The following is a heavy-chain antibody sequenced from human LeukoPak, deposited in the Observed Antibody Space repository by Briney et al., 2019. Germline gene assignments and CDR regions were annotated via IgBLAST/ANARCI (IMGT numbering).Heavy chain of an antibody. V-gene: IGHV1-69*13. Sequence: GASVKVSCKASGYTFTDYYMHWVRQAPGQGLEWMGGIIPIFGTANYAQKFQGRVTITADESTSTAYMELSSLRSEDTAVYYCARGKLLWFGELLSSYYYMDVWGKGTTVTISS. CDR2: IIPIFGTA. J-gene: IGHJ6*03. CDR1: GYTFTDYY. D-gene: IGHD3-10*01. CDR3: ARGKLLWFGELLSSYYYMDV.